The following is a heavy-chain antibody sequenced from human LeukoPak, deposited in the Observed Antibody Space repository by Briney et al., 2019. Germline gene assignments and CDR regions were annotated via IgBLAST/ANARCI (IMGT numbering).Heavy chain of an antibody. D-gene: IGHD4-17*01. J-gene: IGHJ6*02. CDR1: GFTFSNAW. CDR2: IKSKTDGGTT. V-gene: IGHV3-15*01. CDR3: TTYDDYPSPYYYGMDV. Sequence: GGSLRLSCAASGFTFSNAWMSWVRQAPGKGLEWVGRIKSKTDGGTTDYAAPVKGRFTISRDDSKNTLYLQMNSLKTGDTAVYYCTTYDDYPSPYYYGMDVWGQGTTVTVSS.